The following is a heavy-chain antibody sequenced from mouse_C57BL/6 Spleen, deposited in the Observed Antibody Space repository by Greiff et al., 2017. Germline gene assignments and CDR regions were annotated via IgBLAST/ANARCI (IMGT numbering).Heavy chain of an antibody. D-gene: IGHD1-1*01. CDR3: ARRASPPYYYGSSRDSWFAY. J-gene: IGHJ3*01. CDR1: GYTFTSYD. CDR2: IYPRDGST. V-gene: IGHV1-85*01. Sequence: QVQLKQSGPELVTPGASVKLSCKASGYTFTSYDINWVKQRPGQGLAWIGWIYPRDGSTKYTEKLTGPATLTVDTSSSTAYMERHSQSSEDSAVDSGARRASPPYYYGSSRDSWFAYWGQGTLVTVAA.